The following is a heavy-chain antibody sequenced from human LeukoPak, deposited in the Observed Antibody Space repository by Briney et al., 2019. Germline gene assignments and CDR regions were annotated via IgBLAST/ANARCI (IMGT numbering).Heavy chain of an antibody. CDR2: INWNGGRI. CDR1: GFTFCDFG. V-gene: IGHV3-20*03. J-gene: IGHJ6*02. D-gene: IGHD2-2*02. Sequence: GGSLRLPYAASGFTFCDFGMRWVRQAPGQGLEWVSGINWNGGRIGYADSVKGRFTISRDNAKNSVYLPMNSLRAEDTALYYCARDGTRYCSSRRCYSGYYYYDIDVWGQGTTVTVSS. CDR3: ARDGTRYCSSRRCYSGYYYYDIDV.